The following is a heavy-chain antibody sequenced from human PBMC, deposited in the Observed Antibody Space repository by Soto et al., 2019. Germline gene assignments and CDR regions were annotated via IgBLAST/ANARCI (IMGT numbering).Heavy chain of an antibody. D-gene: IGHD6-6*01. CDR3: ARGESSSSSYYYYGMDL. CDR2: IIPIFGTA. V-gene: IGHV1-69*01. J-gene: IGHJ6*02. CDR1: GGTFSSYA. Sequence: QVQLVQSGAEVKKPGSSVKVSCKASGGTFSSYAISWVRQAPGQGLEWMGGIIPIFGTANYAQKFQGRVTITANESTSTAYMELSSLRSDDTAVYYCARGESSSSSYYYYGMDLWGQGTTVTVSS.